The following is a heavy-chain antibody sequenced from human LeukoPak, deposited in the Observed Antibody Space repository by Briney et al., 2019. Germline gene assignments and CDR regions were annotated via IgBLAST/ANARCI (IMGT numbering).Heavy chain of an antibody. J-gene: IGHJ4*02. V-gene: IGHV4-4*02. CDR3: ARSPGYRYSDFDY. CDR1: GGSISSITW. CDR2: IYHTGST. D-gene: IGHD3-16*02. Sequence: SETLSLTCAVSGGSISSITWWSWVRQPPGKGLEWIGEIYHTGSTNYNPSLKSRVTMSVDKSKNQFSLKLSSVTAADTAVYYCARSPGYRYSDFDYWGQGTLVTVSS.